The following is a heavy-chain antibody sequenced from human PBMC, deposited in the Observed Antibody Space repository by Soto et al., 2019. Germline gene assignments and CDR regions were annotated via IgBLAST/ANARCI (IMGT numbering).Heavy chain of an antibody. V-gene: IGHV1-3*01. Sequence: ASVKVSCKASGYTFTSYAMHWVRQAPGQRLEWMGWINAGNGNTKYSQKFQGRVTITRDTSAGTAYMELSSLRSEDTAVYYCARYSSGWTGPLDYWGQGTLVTVS. CDR2: INAGNGNT. J-gene: IGHJ4*02. D-gene: IGHD6-19*01. CDR1: GYTFTSYA. CDR3: ARYSSGWTGPLDY.